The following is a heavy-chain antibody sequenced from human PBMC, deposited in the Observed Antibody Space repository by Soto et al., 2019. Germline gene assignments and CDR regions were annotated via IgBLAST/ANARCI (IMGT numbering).Heavy chain of an antibody. Sequence: EVQLVESGGGLVQPGGSVRLSCAASGFTFSSYWMHWVRQVPGQGLVWVSRINSDGSSTTYADSVKGRFTTSRDNAKNTLYLQMHSLRAENTAVYYCATGGQGYCSGGSCSFWGQGTMVTVSS. CDR1: GFTFSSYW. CDR3: ATGGQGYCSGGSCSF. D-gene: IGHD2-15*01. J-gene: IGHJ3*01. V-gene: IGHV3-74*01. CDR2: INSDGSST.